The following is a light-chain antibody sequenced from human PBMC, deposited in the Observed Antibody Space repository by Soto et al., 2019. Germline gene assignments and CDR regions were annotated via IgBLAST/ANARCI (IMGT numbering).Light chain of an antibody. J-gene: IGKJ2*01. Sequence: EIVMTQSPATLSVSPGERATLSCRASQSVNSNLAWYQQKPGQAPRLLIYGASTRATGIPARFRGSGSGTEFTLTISSLQSEDFAVYYCQQYNNWPYTFGQGTKLEIK. CDR3: QQYNNWPYT. CDR1: QSVNSN. V-gene: IGKV3-15*01. CDR2: GAS.